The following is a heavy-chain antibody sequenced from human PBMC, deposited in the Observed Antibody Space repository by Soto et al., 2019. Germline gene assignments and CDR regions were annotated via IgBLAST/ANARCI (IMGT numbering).Heavy chain of an antibody. CDR3: ARDNYDILTGPPGP. CDR1: GYTFTSYG. Sequence: GASVKVSCKASGYTFTSYGISSVRQAPGQGLEWMGWISAYNGNTNYAQKLQGRVTMTTDTSTSTAYMELRSLRSDDTAVYYCARDNYDILTGPPGPWGQGTLVTVSS. V-gene: IGHV1-18*01. CDR2: ISAYNGNT. D-gene: IGHD3-9*01. J-gene: IGHJ5*02.